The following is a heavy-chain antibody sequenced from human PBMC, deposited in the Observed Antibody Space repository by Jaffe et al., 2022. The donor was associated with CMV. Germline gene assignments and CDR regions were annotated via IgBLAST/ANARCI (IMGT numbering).Heavy chain of an antibody. D-gene: IGHD2-21*01. J-gene: IGHJ4*02. Sequence: EVRLLESGGGLEQPGRSLRLSCATSGFTFSTFAISWVRQAPGKGLEWVSSISSSGDSTHYADSVKGRFSISRDNSKNTLYLQMSSLRAEDTAVYYCATSSGLDGSIRADFDYWGQGTLVTVSS. CDR2: ISSSGDST. V-gene: IGHV3-23*01. CDR1: GFTFSTFA. CDR3: ATSSGLDGSIRADFDY.